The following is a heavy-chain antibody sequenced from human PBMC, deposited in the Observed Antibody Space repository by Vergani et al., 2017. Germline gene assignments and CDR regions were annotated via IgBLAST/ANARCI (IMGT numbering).Heavy chain of an antibody. D-gene: IGHD5-18*01. CDR1: GFTFSSYW. CDR2: IKQDGSEK. J-gene: IGHJ4*02. CDR3: AREAGYSYGNVDY. V-gene: IGHV3-7*01. Sequence: EVQLVESGGGLVQPGGSLRLSCAASGFTFSSYWMSWVRQAPGKGLEWVANIKQDGSEKYYVDSVKGRFTISRDNAKNSLYLQMNSLRAEDTAVYYCAREAGYSYGNVDYWGQGTLVTVSS.